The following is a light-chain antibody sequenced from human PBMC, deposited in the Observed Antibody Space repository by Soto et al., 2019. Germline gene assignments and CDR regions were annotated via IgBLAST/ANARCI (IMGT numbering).Light chain of an antibody. J-gene: IGKJ2*01. Sequence: DIVMTQSPDSLAVSLGERATINCKSSQSVLYISNKNEDLAWYQQKQGQPSKLLIYWASTRESGVPDRFSLSGSGTDLTLSRGSLQAEDVAVYYCQKNYNIPSTLGQVPKLEIK. CDR3: QKNYNIPST. CDR2: WAS. CDR1: QSVLYISNKNED. V-gene: IGKV4-1*01.